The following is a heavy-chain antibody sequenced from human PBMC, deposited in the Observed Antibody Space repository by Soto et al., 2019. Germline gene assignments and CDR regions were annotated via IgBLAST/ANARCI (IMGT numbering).Heavy chain of an antibody. V-gene: IGHV4-30-2*01. CDR2: IYHSGST. Sequence: LSLTCAVSGGSIRSGGYSWSWIRQPPGKGLEWIGYIYHSGSTYYNPSLKSRVTISVDRSKSQLSLKLSSVTAADTAVYYCARSQTTMTSYDYWGQGTLVT. CDR3: ARSQTTMTSYDY. J-gene: IGHJ4*02. CDR1: GGSIRSGGYS. D-gene: IGHD4-17*01.